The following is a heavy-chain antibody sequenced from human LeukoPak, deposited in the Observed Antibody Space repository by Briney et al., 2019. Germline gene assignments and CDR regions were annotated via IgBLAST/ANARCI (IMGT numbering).Heavy chain of an antibody. Sequence: GGSLRLSCVASGLTLRNYGFHWVRQAPGKGLEWVAIIYSGGGTTKYYAESVKDRFTITRDDSRDTLYLQMNSLRAEDTAVYYCVVILVPGGVWHFDLWGRGTLVTVSS. V-gene: IGHV3-33*03. CDR2: IYSGGGTTK. CDR3: VVILVPGGVWHFDL. D-gene: IGHD2-2*01. CDR1: GLTLRNYG. J-gene: IGHJ2*01.